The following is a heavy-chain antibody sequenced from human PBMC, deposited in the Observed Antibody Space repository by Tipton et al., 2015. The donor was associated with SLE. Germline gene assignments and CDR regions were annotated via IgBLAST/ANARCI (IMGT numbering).Heavy chain of an antibody. V-gene: IGHV3-7*01. CDR1: GFTFSSYW. J-gene: IGHJ3*02. CDR2: IKQDGSEK. D-gene: IGHD3-10*01. CDR3: ARAIRELLEEGAFDI. Sequence: GSLRLSCAASGFTFSSYWMSWVRQAPGKGLEWVANIKQDGSEKYYVDSVKGRFTISRDNAKNSLYLQMNSLRAEDTAVYYCARAIRELLEEGAFDIWGQGTMVTVSS.